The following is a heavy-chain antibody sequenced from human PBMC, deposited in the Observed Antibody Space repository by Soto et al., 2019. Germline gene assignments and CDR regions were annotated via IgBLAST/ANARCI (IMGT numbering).Heavy chain of an antibody. CDR2: ISAYNGNT. J-gene: IGHJ6*02. V-gene: IGHV1-18*04. D-gene: IGHD5-12*01. CDR1: GYTFTSYG. CDR3: AREARGYSGYDHYYYYYGMDV. Sequence: ASVKVSCKASGYTFTSYGISWVRQAPGQGLEWMGWISAYNGNTNYAQKLQGRVTMTTDTSTSTAYMELSRLRSDDTAVYYCAREARGYSGYDHYYYYYGMDVWGQGTTVTASS.